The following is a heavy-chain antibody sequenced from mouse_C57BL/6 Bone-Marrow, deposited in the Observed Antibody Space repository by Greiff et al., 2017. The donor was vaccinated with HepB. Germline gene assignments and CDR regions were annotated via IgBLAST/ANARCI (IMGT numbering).Heavy chain of an antibody. J-gene: IGHJ1*03. CDR1: GFTFSSYT. V-gene: IGHV5-9*01. CDR3: ARRDSNYGWYFDV. D-gene: IGHD2-5*01. Sequence: EVKLMESGGGLVKPGGSLKLSCAASGFTFSSYTMSWVRQTPEKRLEWVATISGGGGNTYYPDSVKGRFTISRDNAKNTLYLQMSSLRSEDTALYYCARRDSNYGWYFDVWGTGTTVTVSS. CDR2: ISGGGGNT.